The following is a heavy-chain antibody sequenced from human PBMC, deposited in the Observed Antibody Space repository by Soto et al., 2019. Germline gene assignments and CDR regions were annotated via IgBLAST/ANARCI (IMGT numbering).Heavy chain of an antibody. CDR3: ARPPPYG. CDR1: GYRFSNNW. V-gene: IGHV5-51*01. J-gene: IGHJ4*02. D-gene: IGHD2-21*01. CDR2: IYPSDSET. Sequence: GESLKISCKGSGYRFSNNWIGWVLQTPGKGLEWMGIIYPSDSETRYSPSFQGQVTISADKSISTAYLQWSNLRPSDSAIYYCARPPPYGWGQVSLVTVSS.